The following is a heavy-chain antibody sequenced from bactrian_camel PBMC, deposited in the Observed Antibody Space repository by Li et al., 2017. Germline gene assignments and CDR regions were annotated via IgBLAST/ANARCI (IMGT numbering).Heavy chain of an antibody. CDR3: AADKGHPPPARYWVFDVIVWL. Sequence: HVQLVESGGGSVQAGGSLRLSCAAASGYSAVTLCMGWFRQAPGREREGVAVINRRGTTKYADSVKGRFTISKSNAEKTLYLEKDSLKTEDPAMFHCAADKGHPPPARYWVFDVIVWLLGPWDPGHRL. CDR1: GYSAVTLC. D-gene: IGHD3*01. V-gene: IGHV3S53*01. J-gene: IGHJ6*01. CDR2: INRRGTT.